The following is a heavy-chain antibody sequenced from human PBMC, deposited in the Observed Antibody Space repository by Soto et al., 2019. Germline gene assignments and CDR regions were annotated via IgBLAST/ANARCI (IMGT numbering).Heavy chain of an antibody. CDR1: GFPFRIFW. Sequence: EVQLVESGGGLVQPGGSLRLSCTASGFPFRIFWMSWVRQAPGRGLEWVANIKEDGSQKYSVDSVKGRFPISRDNGRNSVYLHMSSLRAEDTAVYYCASSEVTQSWDNWGQGTLVTVSS. D-gene: IGHD4-4*01. CDR3: ASSEVTQSWDN. J-gene: IGHJ4*02. CDR2: IKEDGSQK. V-gene: IGHV3-7*02.